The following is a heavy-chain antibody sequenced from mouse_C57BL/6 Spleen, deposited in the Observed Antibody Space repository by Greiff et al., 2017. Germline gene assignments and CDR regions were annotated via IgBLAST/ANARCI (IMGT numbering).Heavy chain of an antibody. CDR2: IDPETGGT. J-gene: IGHJ1*03. Sequence: VQLQQSGAELVRPGASVTLSCKASGYTFTDYEMHWVKQTPVHGLEWIGAIDPETGGTAYNQKFKGKAILTADKSSSTAYMELRSLTSEDSAVYYCTSQRAYYCGSSYWYFDVWGTGTTVTVSS. CDR1: GYTFTDYE. D-gene: IGHD1-1*01. V-gene: IGHV1-15*01. CDR3: TSQRAYYCGSSYWYFDV.